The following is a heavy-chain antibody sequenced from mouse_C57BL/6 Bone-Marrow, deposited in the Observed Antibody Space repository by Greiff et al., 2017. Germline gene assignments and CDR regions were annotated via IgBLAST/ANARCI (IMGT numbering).Heavy chain of an antibody. CDR3: ASPYGYAWFAY. J-gene: IGHJ3*01. V-gene: IGHV5-12*01. CDR2: ISHGGGST. CDR1: GFTFSDYY. Sequence: EVMLVESGGGLVQPGGSLKLSCAASGFTFSDYYMYWVRQTPEKRLEWVAYISHGGGSTYYPDTVKGRFTISRDNAKNTLYLQMSRLKSEDTAMYYCASPYGYAWFAYWGQGTLVTVSA. D-gene: IGHD2-2*01.